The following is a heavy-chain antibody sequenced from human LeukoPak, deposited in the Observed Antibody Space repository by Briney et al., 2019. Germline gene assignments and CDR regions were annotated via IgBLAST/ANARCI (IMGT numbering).Heavy chain of an antibody. CDR2: INHSGST. V-gene: IGHV4-34*01. Sequence: SETLSLTCAVSGGSFSGYYWSWIRQPPGKGLEWIGEINHSGSTNYNPSLKSRVTISVDTSKNQFSLKLSSVTAADTAVYYCARGYRDSSGYWLWGQGTLVTVSS. J-gene: IGHJ4*02. CDR3: ARGYRDSSGYWL. CDR1: GGSFSGYY. D-gene: IGHD3-22*01.